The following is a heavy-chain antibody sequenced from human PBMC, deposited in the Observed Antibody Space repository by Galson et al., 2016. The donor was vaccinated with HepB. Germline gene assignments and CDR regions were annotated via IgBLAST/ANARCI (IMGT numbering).Heavy chain of an antibody. D-gene: IGHD5-12*01. Sequence: SETLSLTCAVYGWSFSNHWWSWIRQPPGKGLEWIGEINHSGITTYNPSLKSRVTLSVDTSKKEVSLKLSYVTAADTAVYYCADGYDYRWIIDYWGQGTLVSVSS. CDR2: INHSGIT. CDR3: ADGYDYRWIIDY. V-gene: IGHV4-34*01. CDR1: GWSFSNHW. J-gene: IGHJ4*02.